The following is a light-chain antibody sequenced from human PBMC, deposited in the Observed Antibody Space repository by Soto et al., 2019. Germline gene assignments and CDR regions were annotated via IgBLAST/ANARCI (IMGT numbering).Light chain of an antibody. J-gene: IGKJ3*01. CDR3: QKYNNAPRA. V-gene: IGKV1-27*01. CDR1: QGISNY. CDR2: AAS. Sequence: DIQMTQSPSSLSASVGDRVTITCRASQGISNYLAWYQQKPGKVPKLLIYAASTSQSGVPPRFSGSGSGTDFTLTISSLQPEDVATYYCQKYNNAPRAFGPGTTVDIK.